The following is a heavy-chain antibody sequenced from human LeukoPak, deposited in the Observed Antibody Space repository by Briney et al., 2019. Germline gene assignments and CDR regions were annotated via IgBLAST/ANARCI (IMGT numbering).Heavy chain of an antibody. V-gene: IGHV3-15*01. D-gene: IGHD6-13*01. CDR2: IKSKTDGGTT. J-gene: IGHJ4*02. Sequence: PGRSQRLSCAASGLTFNDSWMSWVRQAPGQGLEWVGRIKSKTDGGTTDYAAPVKGRFTISRDDSKNTLYLQMSSLKIEDTAVYYCTTDAGYSSNWYNYWGQGTLVTVSS. CDR1: GLTFNDSW. CDR3: TTDAGYSSNWYNY.